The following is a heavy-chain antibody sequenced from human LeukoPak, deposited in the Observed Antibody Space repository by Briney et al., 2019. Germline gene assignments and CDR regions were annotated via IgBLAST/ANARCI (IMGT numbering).Heavy chain of an antibody. Sequence: ASVKVSCKVSGYTLTELSMHWVRQAPGKGLEWMGGFDPEDGETIYAQKFQGRVTMTEDTSTDTAYMELSSLRSEDTAVYYCATDLGSSSRSSPLHWGQGTLVTVSS. J-gene: IGHJ4*02. V-gene: IGHV1-24*01. CDR2: FDPEDGET. CDR3: ATDLGSSSRSSPLH. D-gene: IGHD6-13*01. CDR1: GYTLTELS.